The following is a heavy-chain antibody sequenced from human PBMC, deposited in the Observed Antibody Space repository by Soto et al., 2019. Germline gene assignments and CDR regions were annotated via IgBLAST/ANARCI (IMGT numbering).Heavy chain of an antibody. J-gene: IGHJ6*02. CDR1: GFPFSIYA. Sequence: GGSLRLSCAASGFPFSIYAMHWVRQSPGKGLEWVAFISYDGSNKYHADSVKGRFTISRDNSKNTLYLQMNSLRAEDTAVYYCASSIAAANNGMDVWGQGNTVPVSS. D-gene: IGHD6-13*01. CDR2: ISYDGSNK. CDR3: ASSIAAANNGMDV. V-gene: IGHV3-30-3*01.